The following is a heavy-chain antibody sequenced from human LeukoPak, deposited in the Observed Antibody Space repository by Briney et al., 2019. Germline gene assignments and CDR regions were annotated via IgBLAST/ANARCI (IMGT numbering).Heavy chain of an antibody. V-gene: IGHV4-38-2*01. Sequence: PSETLSLTCGVSGYSISSGFYWGWIRQPPGKGLEWIGNMYHSGSTYYNPSLKSRVTISIDTSKNQFSLKLTSVTAADTAAYYCARIGSFSSADYWGQGTLVTVSS. J-gene: IGHJ4*02. D-gene: IGHD6-19*01. CDR1: GYSISSGFY. CDR3: ARIGSFSSADY. CDR2: MYHSGST.